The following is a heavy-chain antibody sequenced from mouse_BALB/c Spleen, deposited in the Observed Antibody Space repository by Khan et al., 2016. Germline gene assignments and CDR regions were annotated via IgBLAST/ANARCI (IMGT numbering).Heavy chain of an antibody. D-gene: IGHD1-1*02. Sequence: VQLQQSGPDLVKPGASVNISCKASGYSFTGYYMHWVKESHGKSLEWIGRVNPNNGGTSYNQKFKGKAILTVDKSSSIAYMELRSLTSEDSAVSYCASMGGQDEGWGQGTSVTVTS. J-gene: IGHJ2*03. V-gene: IGHV1-26*01. CDR1: GYSFTGYY. CDR2: VNPNNGGT. CDR3: ASMGGQDEG.